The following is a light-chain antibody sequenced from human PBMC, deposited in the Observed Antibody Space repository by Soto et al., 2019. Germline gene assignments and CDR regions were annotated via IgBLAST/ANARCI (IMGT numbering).Light chain of an antibody. Sequence: DKQINQPSYTRYASVEDTITISCRASQSISSWLAWYQQKPGKAPKLLIYKASGLESGVPSRFSGSGSGTDFTLTISSLQPDDFATYYCQHYNSYSEAFGQGTKVDI. CDR2: KAS. CDR3: QHYNSYSEA. V-gene: IGKV1-5*03. CDR1: QSISSW. J-gene: IGKJ1*01.